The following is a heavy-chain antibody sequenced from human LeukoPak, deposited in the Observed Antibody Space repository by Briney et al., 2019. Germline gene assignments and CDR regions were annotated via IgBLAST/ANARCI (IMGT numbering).Heavy chain of an antibody. Sequence: GGSLRLSCAXSGXXFSSYWMHWVRQVPGKGLVWVSRINTGVSSTTYADSVKGRFTISRDNAKNTLYLQMNSLRVEDTAVYYCARSNQADDYWGQGTLVTVSS. J-gene: IGHJ4*02. D-gene: IGHD4-11*01. CDR2: INTGVSST. CDR3: ARSNQADDY. CDR1: GXXFSSYW. V-gene: IGHV3-74*01.